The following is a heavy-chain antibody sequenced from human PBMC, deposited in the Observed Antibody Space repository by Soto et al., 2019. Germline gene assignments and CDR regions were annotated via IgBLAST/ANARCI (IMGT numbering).Heavy chain of an antibody. D-gene: IGHD5-12*01. CDR2: IWSDGSNK. Sequence: PEGCLRRSGAAAGFTFRDHAMHWVRQAPGKGREWFAIIWSDGSNKFYAGSVQGRFTISRDNCKNTGYLQMNTLSAEDTALYYCPRALFPHVDLYHMEVWGQGTTVT. J-gene: IGHJ6*02. CDR1: GFTFRDHA. CDR3: PRALFPHVDLYHMEV. V-gene: IGHV3-33*01.